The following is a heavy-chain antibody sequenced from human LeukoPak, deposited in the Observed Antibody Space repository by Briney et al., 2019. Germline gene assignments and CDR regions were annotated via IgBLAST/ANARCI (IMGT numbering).Heavy chain of an antibody. J-gene: IGHJ4*02. V-gene: IGHV4-30-4*08. CDR3: AREFRRYSGYDPGDY. D-gene: IGHD5-12*01. CDR1: GGSISSGDYY. CDR2: TYYSGST. Sequence: PSETLSLTCTVSGGSISSGDYYWSWIRQPPGKGLEWIGYTYYSGSTYYNPSLKSRVTISVDTSKNRFSLKLSSVTAADTAVYYCAREFRRYSGYDPGDYWGQGTLVTVSS.